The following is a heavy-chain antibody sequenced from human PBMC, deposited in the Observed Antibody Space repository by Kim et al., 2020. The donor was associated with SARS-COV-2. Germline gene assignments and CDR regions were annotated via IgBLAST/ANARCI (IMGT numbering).Heavy chain of an antibody. CDR1: GYSFTSYW. J-gene: IGHJ6*02. CDR2: IYPGDSDT. Sequence: GESLKISCKGSGYSFTSYWIGWVRQMPGKGLEWMGIIYPGDSDTRYSPSFQGQVTISADKSISTAYLQWSSLKARDTAMYYCARLGGSALRYFDWSALRYYYYGMDVWGQGTTVTVSS. V-gene: IGHV5-51*01. D-gene: IGHD3-9*01. CDR3: ARLGGSALRYFDWSALRYYYYGMDV.